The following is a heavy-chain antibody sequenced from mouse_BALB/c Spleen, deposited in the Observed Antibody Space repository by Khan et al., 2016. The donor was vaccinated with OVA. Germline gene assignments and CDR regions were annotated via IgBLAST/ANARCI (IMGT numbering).Heavy chain of an antibody. D-gene: IGHD1-1*01. CDR1: GYSITTDYA. CDR2: ISYSGNT. Sequence: VQLQQSGPGLVKPSQSLSLTCTVTGYSITTDYAWNWIRQFPGNKLEWMGFISYSGNTKYNPSLKSRISITRDKSKNQFFLQLKSVPTEDTSRYYCARVYGGDFDYWGQGTTLTVSS. CDR3: ARVYGGDFDY. J-gene: IGHJ2*01. V-gene: IGHV3-2*02.